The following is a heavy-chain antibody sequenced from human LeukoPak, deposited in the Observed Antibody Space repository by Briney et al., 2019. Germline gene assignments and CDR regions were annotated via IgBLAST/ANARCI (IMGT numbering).Heavy chain of an antibody. J-gene: IGHJ5*02. CDR1: GGSIPSGGYC. V-gene: IGHV4-30-2*01. CDR3: ARVGSSGSGPFDP. D-gene: IGHD3-22*01. Sequence: SETLSLTCAVSGGSIPSGGYCWSWIRQPPGKGLEWIGYIYPDGGSYYNPSLKSRVTISIDMSNNQFSLKLISVTAADTAVYYCARVGSSGSGPFDPWGQGAQVTVSS. CDR2: IYPDGGS.